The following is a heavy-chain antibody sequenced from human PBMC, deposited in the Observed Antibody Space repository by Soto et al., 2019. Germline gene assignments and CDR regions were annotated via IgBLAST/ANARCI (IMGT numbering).Heavy chain of an antibody. V-gene: IGHV4-34*01. D-gene: IGHD3-3*01. CDR1: GGSFSGYY. Sequence: PSETLSLTCAVYGGSFSGYYWSWIRQPPGKGLEWIGEINHSGSTNYNPSLKSRVTISVDTSKNQFSLKLSSVTAADTAVYYCARGVKTYYDFWSGYRYYFDYWGQGTLVTVSS. J-gene: IGHJ4*02. CDR2: INHSGST. CDR3: ARGVKTYYDFWSGYRYYFDY.